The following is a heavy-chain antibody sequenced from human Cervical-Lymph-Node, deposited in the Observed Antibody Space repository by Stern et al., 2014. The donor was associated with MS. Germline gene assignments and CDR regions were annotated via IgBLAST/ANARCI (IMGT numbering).Heavy chain of an antibody. V-gene: IGHV5-51*01. D-gene: IGHD2-15*01. CDR3: ARLDCSGSSCYSGDFDY. CDR2: IDPGVSYP. Sequence: EVQLEESGAEVKKPGESLKIACKGSGYNFTTYWIARVRQMPGKGLERMGIIDPGVSYPRYSLSSQAQATISAYKSIITAYLQWSSLKASDTAMYYCARLDCSGSSCYSGDFDYWGQGTLVTVSS. CDR1: GYNFTTYW. J-gene: IGHJ4*02.